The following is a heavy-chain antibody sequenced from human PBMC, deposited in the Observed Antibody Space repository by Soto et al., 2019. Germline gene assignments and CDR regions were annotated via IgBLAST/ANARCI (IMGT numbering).Heavy chain of an antibody. CDR2: IWSDGSNE. CDR3: ARERTFGDNKHNYMDV. J-gene: IGHJ6*03. Sequence: GGSLRVSCAAAELNFSRHGRHWVSQAPGKGLQWVGVIWSDGSNEVYADSVKGRFIISRDNSKNILYLQMNSLRAEDTAVYYCARERTFGDNKHNYMDVWGTGITVTVSS. D-gene: IGHD3-10*01. CDR1: ELNFSRHG. V-gene: IGHV3-33*01.